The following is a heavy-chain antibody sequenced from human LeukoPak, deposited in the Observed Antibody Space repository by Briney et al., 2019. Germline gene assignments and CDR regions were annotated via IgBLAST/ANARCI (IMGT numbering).Heavy chain of an antibody. V-gene: IGHV4-30-4*01. Sequence: SETLSLTCTVSGGSISGGDYYWSWLRQPPGKGLEWIGYIYYSGSTYFNPSLKSRVTISVETSKNQFSLKLSSVTAADTAVYYCARVPVYSGNYFDYWGQGTLVTVSS. CDR3: ARVPVYSGNYFDY. D-gene: IGHD1-26*01. CDR2: IYYSGST. J-gene: IGHJ4*02. CDR1: GGSISGGDYY.